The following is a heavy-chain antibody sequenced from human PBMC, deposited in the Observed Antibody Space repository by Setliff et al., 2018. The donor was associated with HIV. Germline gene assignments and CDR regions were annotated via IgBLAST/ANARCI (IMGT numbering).Heavy chain of an antibody. CDR3: ARVGWSGYYYDYYYYYYMDV. J-gene: IGHJ6*03. CDR2: VYSSGST. CDR1: GAGIISYS. V-gene: IGHV4-4*07. D-gene: IGHD3-22*01. Sequence: PSETLSLTCTVSGAGIISYSWGWIRQPAGKGLEWIGRVYSSGSTNYNPSLRNRLTMSVDTSKNQFSLKLSSVTAADTAVYYCARVGWSGYYYDYYYYYYMDVWGKGTTVTVSS.